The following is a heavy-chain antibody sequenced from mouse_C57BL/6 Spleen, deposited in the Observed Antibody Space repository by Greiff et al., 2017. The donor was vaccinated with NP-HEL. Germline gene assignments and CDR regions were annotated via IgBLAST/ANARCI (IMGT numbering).Heavy chain of an antibody. CDR2: ISSGSSTI. D-gene: IGHD2-4*01. Sequence: EVKVEESGGGLVKPGGSLKLSCAASGFTFSDYGMHWVRQAPEKGLEWVAYISSGSSTIYYADTVKGRFTISRDNAKNTLFLQMTSLRSEDTAMYYCANYDWFACWGQGTLVTVSA. J-gene: IGHJ3*01. CDR3: ANYDWFAC. V-gene: IGHV5-17*01. CDR1: GFTFSDYG.